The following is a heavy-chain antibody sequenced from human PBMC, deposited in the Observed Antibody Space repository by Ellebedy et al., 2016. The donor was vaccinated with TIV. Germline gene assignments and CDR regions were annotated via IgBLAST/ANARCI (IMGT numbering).Heavy chain of an antibody. V-gene: IGHV3-33*01. J-gene: IGHJ6*02. CDR3: ARDRVYCGGDCYFSYSYYGMDV. CDR2: IWYDGSNK. D-gene: IGHD2-21*02. CDR1: GFTFSTYG. Sequence: GESLKIFCAASGFTFSTYGMHWVRQAPGKGLEWVAVIWYDGSNKYYADSVKGRFTISRDNSKNTLYLQMNSLRDEDTAVYSCARDRVYCGGDCYFSYSYYGMDVWGQGTTVTVSS.